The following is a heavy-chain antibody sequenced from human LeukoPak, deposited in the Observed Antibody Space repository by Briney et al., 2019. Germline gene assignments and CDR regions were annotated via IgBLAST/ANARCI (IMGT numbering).Heavy chain of an antibody. CDR1: GGTFSSFA. Sequence: ASVKVSCKASGGTFSSFAISWVRQAPGQGLEWMGIINPSGGSTSYAQKFQGRVTMTRDMSTSTVYMELSSLRSEDTAVYYCARVAYSSSWYPPFDDWGQGTLVTVSS. CDR3: ARVAYSSSWYPPFDD. D-gene: IGHD6-13*01. CDR2: INPSGGST. J-gene: IGHJ4*02. V-gene: IGHV1-46*01.